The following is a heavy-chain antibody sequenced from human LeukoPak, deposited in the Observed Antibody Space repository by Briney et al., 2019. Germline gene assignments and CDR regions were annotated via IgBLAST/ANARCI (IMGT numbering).Heavy chain of an antibody. CDR2: INHSGST. CDR3: TRGKPETVFDS. J-gene: IGHJ4*01. V-gene: IGHV4-34*01. Sequence: NPSETLSLTCSVYGGSFSGYCWSWIRQPPGKGLEWIGEINHSGSTNYNPSLRTRVTISLDRSKDQFSLKLTSVTAADTAVYYYTRGKPETVFDSWGRGTLVTVSS. CDR1: GGSFSGYC.